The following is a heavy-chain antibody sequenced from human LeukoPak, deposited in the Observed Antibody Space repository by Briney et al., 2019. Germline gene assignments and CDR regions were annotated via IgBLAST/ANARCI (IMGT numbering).Heavy chain of an antibody. D-gene: IGHD5-12*01. J-gene: IGHJ3*02. CDR3: TRDSGYNAFDI. V-gene: IGHV3-21*01. CDR1: GFTFSSYS. Sequence: GGSLRLSCAASGFTFSSYSMNWVRQAPGKGLEWVSAIDSTSQYIYYADSVKGRFTISRDNAKNSLYLQMNSLRGEDTAVYYCTRDSGYNAFDIWGQGTMVTVSS. CDR2: IDSTSQYI.